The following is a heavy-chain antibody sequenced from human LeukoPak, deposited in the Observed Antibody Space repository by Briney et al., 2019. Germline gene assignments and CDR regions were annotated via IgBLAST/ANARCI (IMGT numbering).Heavy chain of an antibody. CDR2: IYYSGST. D-gene: IGHD6-19*01. CDR1: GGSISSYY. V-gene: IGHV4-59*08. J-gene: IGHJ4*02. Sequence: SETLSLTCTVSGGSISSYYWSWIRQPPGQGLEWIGYIYYSGSTNYNPSLKSRGTISVDTSKNQFSLKLSSVTAADTAVYYCAGQTGYSSGWSFDYWGQGTLVTVSS. CDR3: AGQTGYSSGWSFDY.